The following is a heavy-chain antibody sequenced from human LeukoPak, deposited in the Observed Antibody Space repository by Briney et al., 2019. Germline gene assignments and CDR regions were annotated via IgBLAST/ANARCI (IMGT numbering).Heavy chain of an antibody. CDR2: IRAYNGNT. CDR1: GYTFTSYG. CDR3: ARERVYDFWSGYYPGLGMDV. Sequence: ASVKVSCKASGYTFTSYGISWVRQAPGQGLEWMGWIRAYNGNTNYAQKLQGRVTMTTDTSTSTAYMELRSLRSDDTAVCYCARERVYDFWSGYYPGLGMDVWGQGTTVTVSS. D-gene: IGHD3-3*01. J-gene: IGHJ6*02. V-gene: IGHV1-18*01.